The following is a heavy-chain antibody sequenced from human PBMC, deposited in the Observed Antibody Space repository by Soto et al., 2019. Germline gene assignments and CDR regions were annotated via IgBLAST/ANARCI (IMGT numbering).Heavy chain of an antibody. V-gene: IGHV3-48*03. J-gene: IGHJ4*02. CDR2: ISSSGSTI. Sequence: PGGSLRLSCAASGFTFSSYEMNWVRQAPGQRLEWVSYISSSGSTIYYADSVKGRLTISRDNAKNSLYLQMNSLRAEDTAVYYCAMEVAGPTFDYWGQGTLVTVSS. CDR1: GFTFSSYE. D-gene: IGHD6-19*01. CDR3: AMEVAGPTFDY.